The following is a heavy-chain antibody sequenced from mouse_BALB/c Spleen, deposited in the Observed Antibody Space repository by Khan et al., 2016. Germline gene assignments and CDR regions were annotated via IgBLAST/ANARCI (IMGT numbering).Heavy chain of an antibody. V-gene: IGHV2-6-7*01. CDR1: GFSLIAYG. CDR3: ARDGWGYYAMDY. CDR2: IWGDGTT. J-gene: IGHJ4*01. Sequence: QVQLKESGPGLVAPSQSLSITCTVSGFSLIAYGVNWVRQPPGKSLEWLGMIWGDGTTDYNSDLKSRLNITKDNSKSQVFLKMNSLQTDDTARYYCARDGWGYYAMDYWGQGTSVTVSS. D-gene: IGHD2-2*01.